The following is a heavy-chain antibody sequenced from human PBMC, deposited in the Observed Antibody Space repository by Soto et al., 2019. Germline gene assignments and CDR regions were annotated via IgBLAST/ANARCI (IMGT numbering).Heavy chain of an antibody. CDR1: GGSISSGGYS. D-gene: IGHD3-22*01. V-gene: IGHV4-30-2*01. CDR2: IYHSGST. Sequence: PSEPLSLTWAVSGGSISSGGYSWSWIRQPPGKGLEWIGYIYHSGSTYYNPSLKSRVTMSGHRSKNQFSRRLSSVTAADTAVYYCARFKYYYDSSAKTRGDCDIWGQGKRVT. CDR3: ARFKYYYDSSAKTRGDCDI. J-gene: IGHJ3*02.